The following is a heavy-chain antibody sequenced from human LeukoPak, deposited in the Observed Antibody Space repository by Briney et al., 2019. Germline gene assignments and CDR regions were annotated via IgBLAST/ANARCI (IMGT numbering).Heavy chain of an antibody. CDR1: GFTFSSYW. J-gene: IGHJ4*02. D-gene: IGHD3-22*01. Sequence: GGSLRLSCAASGFTFSSYWMSWVRQAPGKGLEWVSAISGSGGSTYYADSVKGRFTISRDNSKNTLYLQMNSLRAEDTAVYYCAKDSTYDSSGFSDYWGQGTLVTVSS. CDR2: ISGSGGST. V-gene: IGHV3-23*01. CDR3: AKDSTYDSSGFSDY.